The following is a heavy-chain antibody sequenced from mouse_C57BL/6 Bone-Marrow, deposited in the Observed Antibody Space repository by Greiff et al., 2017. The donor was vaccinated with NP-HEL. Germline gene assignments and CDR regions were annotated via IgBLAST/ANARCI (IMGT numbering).Heavy chain of an antibody. CDR2: IRLKSDNYAT. J-gene: IGHJ2*01. CDR3: TRGYYGKGYFDY. Sequence: EVQRVESGGGLVQPGGSMKLSCVASGFTFSNYWMNWVRQSPEKGLEWVAQIRLKSDNYATHYAESVKGRFTISRDDSKSSVYLQMNNLRAEDTGIYYCTRGYYGKGYFDYWGQGTTLTVSS. V-gene: IGHV6-3*01. CDR1: GFTFSNYW. D-gene: IGHD1-1*01.